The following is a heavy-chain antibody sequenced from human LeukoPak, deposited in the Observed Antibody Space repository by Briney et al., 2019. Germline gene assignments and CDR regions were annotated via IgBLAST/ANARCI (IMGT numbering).Heavy chain of an antibody. CDR1: GGSVTSDYY. V-gene: IGHV4-31*03. CDR2: MHHTGPT. CDR3: AGKPNALVYFDY. Sequence: SETLSLTCTVSGGSVTSDYYWSWIRQQPGKGLEWIGYMHHTGPTYYNPSLKSRVSISVDTSKSQFSLNLSSVTAADTAVYFCAGKPNALVYFDYWGQGALVTVSS. J-gene: IGHJ4*02.